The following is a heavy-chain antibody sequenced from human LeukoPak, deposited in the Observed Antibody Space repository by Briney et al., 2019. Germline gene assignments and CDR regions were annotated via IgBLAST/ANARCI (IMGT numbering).Heavy chain of an antibody. CDR3: AKTQLVYYYGMDV. D-gene: IGHD6-13*01. CDR2: IWYDGSNK. CDR1: GFTFSSYG. V-gene: IGHV3-33*06. Sequence: PGGSLRLSCAASGFTFSSYGMHWVRQAPGKGLEWAAVIWYDGSNKYYADSVKGRFTISRDNSKNTLYLQMNSLRAEDTAVYYCAKTQLVYYYGMDVWGQGTTVTVSS. J-gene: IGHJ6*02.